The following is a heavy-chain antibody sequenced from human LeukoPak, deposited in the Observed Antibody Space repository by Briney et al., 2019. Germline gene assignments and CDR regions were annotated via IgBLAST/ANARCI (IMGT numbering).Heavy chain of an antibody. CDR2: ISDSGDGT. CDR3: AREVWVAAAENWFDP. D-gene: IGHD6-13*01. V-gene: IGHV3-23*01. CDR1: GFTFRTYA. Sequence: GGSLRLSCAASGFTFRTYAMSWVRQAPGKGLEWVSGISDSGDGTYYAESVKGRFTISRDNSKNTVFLQMNSLRAEDTAAYYCAREVWVAAAENWFDPWGQGTLVTVSS. J-gene: IGHJ5*02.